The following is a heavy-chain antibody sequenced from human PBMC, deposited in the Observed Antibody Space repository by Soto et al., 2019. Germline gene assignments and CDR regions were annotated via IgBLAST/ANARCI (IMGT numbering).Heavy chain of an antibody. CDR3: ARVLPYYYDSRGYLDY. CDR1: GYTFTSYG. V-gene: IGHV1-18*01. Sequence: ASVKVSCKASGYTFTSYGISWVRQAPGQGLEWMGWISAYNGNTNYAQKLQGRVTMTTDTSTSTAYMELRSLRSDDTAVYYCARVLPYYYDSRGYLDYWGQRTLVTVSS. D-gene: IGHD3-22*01. CDR2: ISAYNGNT. J-gene: IGHJ4*02.